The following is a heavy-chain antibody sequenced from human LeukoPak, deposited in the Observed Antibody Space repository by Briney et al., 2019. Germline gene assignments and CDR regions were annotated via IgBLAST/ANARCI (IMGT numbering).Heavy chain of an antibody. CDR3: ARNLIPEQLVLNF. CDR1: GGSISSYY. J-gene: IGHJ4*02. CDR2: IYYTGST. Sequence: SETLSLTCTVSGGSISSYYWNWIRQPPGKGLEWIGYIYYTGSTNYNPSLKSRITMSVDTSKNQFSLNLRSVTPEDTAVYYCARNLIPEQLVLNFWGQGTLVTVSS. D-gene: IGHD6-13*01. V-gene: IGHV4-59*01.